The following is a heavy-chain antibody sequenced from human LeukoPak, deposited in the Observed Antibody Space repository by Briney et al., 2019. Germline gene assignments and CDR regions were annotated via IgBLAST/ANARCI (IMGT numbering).Heavy chain of an antibody. CDR1: GYTLTDHY. J-gene: IGHJ5*02. V-gene: IGHV1-2*02. Sequence: ASVKVSCKASGYTLTDHYMHWLRWAPGQGLEWMGWINPQNGATVYAKKFQGRVTMTRDTPVSTLYMELWNLRSDDTGVYYCAKEGYSNGPDPWGPGSLVTVSS. D-gene: IGHD4-11*01. CDR3: AKEGYSNGPDP. CDR2: INPQNGAT.